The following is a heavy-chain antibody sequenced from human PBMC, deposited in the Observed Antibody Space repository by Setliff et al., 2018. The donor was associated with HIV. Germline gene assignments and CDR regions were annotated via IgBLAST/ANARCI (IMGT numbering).Heavy chain of an antibody. V-gene: IGHV4-61*01. CDR2: IYYSGST. J-gene: IGHJ4*02. CDR3: ARSTPSVGYISEH. Sequence: SETLSLTCTVSGGSISSGSYYWTWIRQPPGKGLEWIGYIYYSGSTNYNPPLKSRVTISVDTSKNQFSLKLNSVTAADAAVYYCARSTPSVGYISEHWGQGTLVTSPQ. D-gene: IGHD5-12*01. CDR1: GGSISSGSYY.